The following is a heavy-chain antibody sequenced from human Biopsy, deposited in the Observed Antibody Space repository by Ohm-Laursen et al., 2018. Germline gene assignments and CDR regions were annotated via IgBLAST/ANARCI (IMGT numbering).Heavy chain of an antibody. D-gene: IGHD6-6*01. CDR2: LYHNGPT. J-gene: IGHJ6*02. Sequence: GTLSLTCTVAGGSINSNDYYWGWIRQAPGEGLQWIGSLYHNGPTYENPSLRSRLTLSIDKSKNLFSLMLSSVTAADTAVYYCARHRSSSARNYYHDMDVWGQGTTVTVSS. CDR1: GGSINSNDYY. CDR3: ARHRSSSARNYYHDMDV. V-gene: IGHV4-39*01.